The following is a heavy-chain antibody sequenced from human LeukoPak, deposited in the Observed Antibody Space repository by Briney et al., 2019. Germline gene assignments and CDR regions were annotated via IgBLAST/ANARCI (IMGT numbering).Heavy chain of an antibody. CDR3: AKYYAARSRSFDF. J-gene: IGHJ4*02. CDR1: GFTLSSYA. CDR2: IGSGGDT. Sequence: GGSLRLSCAASGFTLSSYAMTWVRQSPGKGLEWVSVIGSGGDTYYSDAVQGRFTISRDNSKNTLYLQMNSLRADDTAVYYCAKYYAARSRSFDFWGQGTLVTVSS. D-gene: IGHD3-10*01. V-gene: IGHV3-23*01.